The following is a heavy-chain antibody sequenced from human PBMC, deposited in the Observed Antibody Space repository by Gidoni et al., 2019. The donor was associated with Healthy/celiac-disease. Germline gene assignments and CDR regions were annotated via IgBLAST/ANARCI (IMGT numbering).Heavy chain of an antibody. D-gene: IGHD3-10*01. CDR2: INHSGST. CDR3: ARGSYYYGSGSYSRGPYYYGMDV. J-gene: IGHJ6*02. Sequence: QVQLQQWGAGLLKPSETLSLTCAVYGGSFSGYSWSWLRQPPGKGLEWIGEINHSGSTNYNPSIKSRVTISVDTSKNQFSLKLSSVTAADTAVYYCARGSYYYGSGSYSRGPYYYGMDVWGQGTTVTVSS. CDR1: GGSFSGYS. V-gene: IGHV4-34*01.